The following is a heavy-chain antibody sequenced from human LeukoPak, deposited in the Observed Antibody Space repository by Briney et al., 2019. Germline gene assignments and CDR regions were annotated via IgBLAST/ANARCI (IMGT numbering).Heavy chain of an antibody. D-gene: IGHD6-13*01. CDR1: GFTFSSYG. CDR2: IRYDGSNK. V-gene: IGHV3-30*02. J-gene: IGHJ4*02. Sequence: GGSLRLSCAASGFTFSSYGMHWVRQAPGKGLKWVAFIRYDGSNKYYADSVKGRSTISRDNSKNTLYLQMNSLRAEDTAVYYCAKALIAAAGSPAGYWGQGTLVTVSS. CDR3: AKALIAAAGSPAGY.